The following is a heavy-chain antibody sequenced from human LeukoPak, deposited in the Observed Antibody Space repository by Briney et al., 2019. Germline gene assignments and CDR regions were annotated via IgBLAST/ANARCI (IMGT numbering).Heavy chain of an antibody. J-gene: IGHJ4*02. CDR3: ASLYYDFWSGYCTYFDY. D-gene: IGHD3-3*01. CDR1: DGSISSGSYY. V-gene: IGHV4-61*02. CDR2: VYTRGGT. Sequence: SETLSLTCTVSDGSISSGSYYWTWIRQPAGKGLEWIGRVYTRGGTTYYNPSLKSRVTISVDTSKNQFSLKLSSVTAADTAVYYCASLYYDFWSGYCTYFDYWGRGTLVTVSS.